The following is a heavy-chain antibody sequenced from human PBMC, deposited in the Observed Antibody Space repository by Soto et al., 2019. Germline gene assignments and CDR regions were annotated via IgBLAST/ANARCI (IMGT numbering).Heavy chain of an antibody. V-gene: IGHV4-4*07. J-gene: IGHJ4*02. D-gene: IGHD3-3*01. CDR2: MYSSGSN. CDR3: ARDNNDFWSLYPLAFDY. CDR1: GDSINSFF. Sequence: SETLSLTCTISGDSINSFFWKWIRQPAGKGLEWIGRMYSSGSNNYNPSLKSRVTMSIDTSKNQFSLRLTSVTAADTAVYYCARDNNDFWSLYPLAFDYWGQGALVTVSS.